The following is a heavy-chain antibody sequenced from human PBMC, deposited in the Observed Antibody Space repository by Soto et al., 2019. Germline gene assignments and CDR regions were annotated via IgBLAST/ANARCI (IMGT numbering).Heavy chain of an antibody. V-gene: IGHV4-38-2*02. CDR2: IYHSGST. J-gene: IGHJ4*02. Sequence: SEPLSLTCAVSGYYISRGYYWGWIRQPPGKGLEWIGSIYHSGSTYYNPSLKSRVTISVDTSKSQFSLKLSSVTAADTAVYYCARDPFREQAGRIWGQGTLVNVSS. D-gene: IGHD1-1*01. CDR1: GYYISRGYY. CDR3: ARDPFREQAGRI.